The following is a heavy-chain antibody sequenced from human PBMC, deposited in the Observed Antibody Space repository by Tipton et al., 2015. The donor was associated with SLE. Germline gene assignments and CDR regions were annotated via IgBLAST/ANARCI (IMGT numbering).Heavy chain of an antibody. CDR2: MNPNSGNT. CDR1: GYTFTSYG. J-gene: IGHJ4*02. V-gene: IGHV1-8*02. D-gene: IGHD3-16*02. Sequence: QVQLVQSGPEVKKPGASVKVSCKASGYTFTSYGISWVRQAPGQGLEWMGWMNPNSGNTGYAQKFQGRVTMTRNTSISTAYMELSSLRSEDTAVYYCARGEGDYVWGSYRPYFDYWGQGTLVTVSS. CDR3: ARGEGDYVWGSYRPYFDY.